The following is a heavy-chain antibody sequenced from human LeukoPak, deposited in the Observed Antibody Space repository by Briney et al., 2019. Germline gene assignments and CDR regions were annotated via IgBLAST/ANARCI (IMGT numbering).Heavy chain of an antibody. CDR1: GYTFTSYG. D-gene: IGHD3-22*01. Sequence: GASVKVSCKASGYTFTSYGISWVRQAPGQGLEWMGWISAYNGNTNYAQKLQGRVTMTTDTSTSTAYMELRSLRSDDTAVYYCARRGWEYYDSSGYPKMDVWGQGTTVTSP. CDR3: ARRGWEYYDSSGYPKMDV. CDR2: ISAYNGNT. J-gene: IGHJ6*02. V-gene: IGHV1-18*01.